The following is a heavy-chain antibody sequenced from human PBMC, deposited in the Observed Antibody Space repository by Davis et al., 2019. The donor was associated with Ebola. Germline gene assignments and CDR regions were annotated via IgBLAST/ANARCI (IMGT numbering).Heavy chain of an antibody. CDR3: ARPGGGYESQLDH. J-gene: IGHJ4*02. CDR1: GFTVSSNY. CDR2: IYSGGST. D-gene: IGHD5-12*01. V-gene: IGHV3-66*04. Sequence: GESLKISCAASGFTVSSNYMSWVRQAPGKGLEWVSVIYSGGSTYYADSVKGRFTISRDNAKNSLYLQMNSLRDEDTAVYYCARPGGGYESQLDHWGQGTLVTVSS.